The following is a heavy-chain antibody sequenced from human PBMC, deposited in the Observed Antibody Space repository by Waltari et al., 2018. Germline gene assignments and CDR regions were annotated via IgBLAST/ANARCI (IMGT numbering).Heavy chain of an antibody. Sequence: EVHLVQSGGGLIQPGGYLGLSWGVSGFTFKNYWMTWVRQAPGKGLEWVANINQDGRDKNYVDSVEGRFTISRDNAQNSVYLQMNSLRAEDTAVYYCARDVPNGYFDYWGSGTLVTVSS. V-gene: IGHV3-7*01. D-gene: IGHD1-1*01. J-gene: IGHJ4*02. CDR2: INQDGRDK. CDR1: GFTFKNYW. CDR3: ARDVPNGYFDY.